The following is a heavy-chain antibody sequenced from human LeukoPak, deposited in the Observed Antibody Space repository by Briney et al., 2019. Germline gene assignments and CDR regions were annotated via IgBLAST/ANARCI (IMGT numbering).Heavy chain of an antibody. D-gene: IGHD2-21*02. CDR2: INHSGST. CDR3: ARDGVYCGGDCYDAFDI. Sequence: SETLSLTCAVYGGSFSGYYWSWIRQPPGKGLEWIGEINHSGSTNYNPSLKSRVTISVDTSKNQFSLKLSSVTAADTAVYYCARDGVYCGGDCYDAFDIWGQGTMVTVSS. J-gene: IGHJ3*02. V-gene: IGHV4-34*01. CDR1: GGSFSGYY.